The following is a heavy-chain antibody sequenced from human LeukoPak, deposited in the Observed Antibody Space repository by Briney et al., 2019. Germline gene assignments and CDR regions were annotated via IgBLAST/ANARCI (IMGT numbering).Heavy chain of an antibody. CDR2: IWYDGSNK. J-gene: IGHJ6*02. V-gene: IGHV3-33*08. Sequence: GGSLRLSCAASGFTFSCCSIHWVRQAPGKGLEWVAVIWYDGSNKYYADSVKGRFTISRDNSKNTLYLQMNSLRAEDTAVYYCARDQDYDSSGYTYYYYGMDVWGQGTTVTVSS. D-gene: IGHD3-22*01. CDR1: GFTFSCCS. CDR3: ARDQDYDSSGYTYYYYGMDV.